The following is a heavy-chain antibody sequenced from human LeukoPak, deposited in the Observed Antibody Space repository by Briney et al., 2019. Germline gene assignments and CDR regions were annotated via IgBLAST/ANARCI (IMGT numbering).Heavy chain of an antibody. V-gene: IGHV4-39*07. CDR3: ASDIAARQNY. J-gene: IGHJ4*02. CDR1: GGSISSSSYY. CDR2: IYYSGST. Sequence: RPSETLSLTCTVSGGSISSSSYYWGWIRQPPGKGLEWIGSIYYSGSTYYNSSLKSRVTISVDTSKNQFSLKLSSVTAADTAVYYCASDIAARQNYWGQGTLVTVSS. D-gene: IGHD6-6*01.